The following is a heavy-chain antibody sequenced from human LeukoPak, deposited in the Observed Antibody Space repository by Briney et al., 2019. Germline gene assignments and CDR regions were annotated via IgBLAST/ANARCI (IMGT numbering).Heavy chain of an antibody. CDR1: GGSVSSSSYY. CDR3: ARRDYDYVWGSYAPPFDY. CDR2: IYYSGST. V-gene: IGHV4-39*01. J-gene: IGHJ4*02. Sequence: SETLSLTCTVSGGSVSSSSYYWGWIRQPPGKGLEWIGSIYYSGSTYYNPSLKSRVTISVDTSKNQFSLKLSSVTAADTAVYYCARRDYDYVWGSYAPPFDYWGQGTLVTVSS. D-gene: IGHD3-16*01.